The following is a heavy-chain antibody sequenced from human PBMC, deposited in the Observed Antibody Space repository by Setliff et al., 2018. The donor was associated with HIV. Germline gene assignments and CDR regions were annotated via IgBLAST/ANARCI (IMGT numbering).Heavy chain of an antibody. D-gene: IGHD6-19*01. CDR3: ARGAWYTSGWYSSRYMDV. V-gene: IGHV1-69*10. Sequence: SVKVSCKASGGTFSSYAITWVRQAPGQGLEWMGGIIPLHGIANYIQKFQGRVTITADKSTTTAYMELSRLRSDDTAVHYCARGAWYTSGWYSSRYMDVWGKGTTVTVSS. J-gene: IGHJ6*03. CDR1: GGTFSSYA. CDR2: IIPLHGIA.